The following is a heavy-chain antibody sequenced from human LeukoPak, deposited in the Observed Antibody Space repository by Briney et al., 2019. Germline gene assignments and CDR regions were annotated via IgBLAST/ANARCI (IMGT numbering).Heavy chain of an antibody. J-gene: IGHJ4*02. CDR3: SKESGPFCPFGH. CDR2: VSLAGRT. D-gene: IGHD1-26*01. Sequence: SETLSLTCGVSGGSITTTNYWSWVRQPPGGGLEWIGEVSLAGRTRYNPSLKNRVNISIDASKNHLYLNLASVTAADTAVYYCSKESGPFCPFGHWGQGTLVAVTS. CDR1: GGSITTTNY. V-gene: IGHV4-4*02.